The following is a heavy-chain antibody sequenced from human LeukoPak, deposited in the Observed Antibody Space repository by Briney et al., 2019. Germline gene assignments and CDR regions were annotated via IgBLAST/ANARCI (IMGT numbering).Heavy chain of an antibody. CDR1: GFTLNRYA. CDR2: INKDGSEE. V-gene: IGHV3-7*03. Sequence: GSLRLSCAASGFTLNRYAKNWGRQAPGKGLEWVANINKDGSEEKYVDSVKGRFTISRDNAKNSLYLQMSSLRADDTAVYYCARWPHCQDFWGRGTRVTVSS. J-gene: IGHJ4*02. CDR3: ARWPHCQDF.